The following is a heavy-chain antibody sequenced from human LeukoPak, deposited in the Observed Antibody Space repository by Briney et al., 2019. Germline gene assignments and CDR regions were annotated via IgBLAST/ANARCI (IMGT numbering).Heavy chain of an antibody. CDR2: IDSSTTYI. D-gene: IGHD6-19*01. V-gene: IGHV3-21*01. CDR1: GFTFSSYT. CDR3: ARGIAVAATRDY. J-gene: IGHJ4*02. Sequence: GGSLRLSCAASGFTFSSYTINWARQAPGKGLEWVSSIDSSTTYIYYADSVKGRFTISRDNAKNSLYLQMNSLRADDTAVYYCARGIAVAATRDYWGQGVLVTVSS.